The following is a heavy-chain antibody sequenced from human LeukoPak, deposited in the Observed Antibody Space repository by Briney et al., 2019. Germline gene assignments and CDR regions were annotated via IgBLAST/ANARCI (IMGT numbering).Heavy chain of an antibody. V-gene: IGHV1-2*02. D-gene: IGHD4-17*01. Sequence: GASVKVSCKASGYTFTSYYMHWVRQAPGQGLEWMGWINPNSGGTNYAQKFQGRVTMTRDTSISTAYMELSGLRSDDTAVYYCARADYGLVYKYMDVWGKGTTVTVSS. CDR1: GYTFTSYY. CDR2: INPNSGGT. CDR3: ARADYGLVYKYMDV. J-gene: IGHJ6*03.